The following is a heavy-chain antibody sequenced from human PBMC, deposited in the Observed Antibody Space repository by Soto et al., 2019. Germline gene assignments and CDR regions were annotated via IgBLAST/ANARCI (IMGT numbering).Heavy chain of an antibody. CDR3: ARVVPGAQAWFGP. D-gene: IGHD2-2*01. Sequence: SVKVSCKASGGPFRSYAISWVRQVPGQGLEWMGGIIPIFGTANYAQKFQGRVSMTTDTSTTTAYMELRSLRSDDTAVYYCARVVPGAQAWFGPWGQGTLVTVSS. CDR2: IIPIFGTA. J-gene: IGHJ5*02. V-gene: IGHV1-69*05. CDR1: GGPFRSYA.